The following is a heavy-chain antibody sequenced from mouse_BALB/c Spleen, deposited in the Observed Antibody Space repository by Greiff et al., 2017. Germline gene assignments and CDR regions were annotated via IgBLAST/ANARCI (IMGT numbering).Heavy chain of an antibody. CDR1: GFTFNTYA. J-gene: IGHJ2*01. D-gene: IGHD1-1*01. Sequence: EVHLVESGGGLVQPKGSLKLSCAASGFTFNTYAMNWVRQAPGKGLEWVARIRSKSNNYATYYADSVKDRFTISRDDSQSMLYLQMNNLKTEDTAMYYCVRHGGSSRSLDYWGQGTTLTVSS. V-gene: IGHV10-1*02. CDR3: VRHGGSSRSLDY. CDR2: IRSKSNNYAT.